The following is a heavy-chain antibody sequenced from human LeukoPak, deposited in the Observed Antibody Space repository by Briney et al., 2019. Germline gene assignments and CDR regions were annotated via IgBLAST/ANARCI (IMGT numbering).Heavy chain of an antibody. CDR2: ISGSSSSI. V-gene: IGHV3-48*01. D-gene: IGHD3-10*01. CDR3: APQNYYGSGSYPNWFDP. J-gene: IGHJ5*02. Sequence: PGGSLRLSCAASGFTFSTYSMNWVRQAPGKGLEWVSYISGSSSSIYYADSVKGRFTISRDNAKNSLYLQMNSLRAEDTAVYYCAPQNYYGSGSYPNWFDPWGQGTLVTVSS. CDR1: GFTFSTYS.